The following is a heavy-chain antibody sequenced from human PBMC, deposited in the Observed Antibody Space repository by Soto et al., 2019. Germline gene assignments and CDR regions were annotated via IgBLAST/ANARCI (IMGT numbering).Heavy chain of an antibody. D-gene: IGHD3-16*01. CDR1: GFTFRSYV. Sequence: QVQLVGSGGGVVQPGSSLRVSCVGSGFTFRSYVIHWVRQAPGKGLGWVALTSYDGSDKYYDDSVRGRFTISRDNSRNTVDLQMDSLRLEDTALYYCARWGTTGGLDVWGQGTLVSVSS. CDR3: ARWGTTGGLDV. J-gene: IGHJ1*01. CDR2: TSYDGSDK. V-gene: IGHV3-33*05.